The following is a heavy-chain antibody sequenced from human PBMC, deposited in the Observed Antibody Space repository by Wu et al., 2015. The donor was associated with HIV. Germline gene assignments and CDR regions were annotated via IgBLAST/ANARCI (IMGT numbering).Heavy chain of an antibody. CDR3: ARGYRSSSGRTFDI. Sequence: QVQLQQWGAGLLKPSETLSLTCAVYGGSFSGYYWSWIRQSPGKGLEWIGEINHSGSINYNPSLKSRVTISVDTSKNHISLKLRSVTAADTTMYYCARGYRSSSGRTFDIWGQGTMVTVSS. CDR1: GGSFSGYY. CDR2: INHSGSI. J-gene: IGHJ3*02. V-gene: IGHV4-34*01. D-gene: IGHD6-6*01.